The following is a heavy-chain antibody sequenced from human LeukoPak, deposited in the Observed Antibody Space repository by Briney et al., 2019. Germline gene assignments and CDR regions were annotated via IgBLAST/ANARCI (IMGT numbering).Heavy chain of an antibody. CDR2: ISYDGSSK. D-gene: IGHD4-17*01. V-gene: IGHV3-30*04. Sequence: PGGSLRPSCAASGFSFNNFAMHWVRQAPGKGLEWVAHISYDGSSKYNEDSVKGRFTISRDDSKNTLYLQMNSLRAEDTAIYYCAKDVDYGDYVVYWGQGTLVTVSS. CDR1: GFSFNNFA. J-gene: IGHJ4*02. CDR3: AKDVDYGDYVVY.